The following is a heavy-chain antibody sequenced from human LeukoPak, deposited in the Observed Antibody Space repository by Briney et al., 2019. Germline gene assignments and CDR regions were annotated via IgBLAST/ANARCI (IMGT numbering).Heavy chain of an antibody. CDR1: GGSFSGYY. D-gene: IGHD3-22*01. J-gene: IGHJ4*02. Sequence: PSETLSLTCAVYGGSFSGYYWSWIRQPPGKGLEWIGEINHSGSTNYNPSLKSRVTISVDTSKNQFSLKLSSVTAADTAVYYCARGPLTLGNSSGYGDYWGQGTLVTVSS. CDR2: INHSGST. CDR3: ARGPLTLGNSSGYGDY. V-gene: IGHV4-34*01.